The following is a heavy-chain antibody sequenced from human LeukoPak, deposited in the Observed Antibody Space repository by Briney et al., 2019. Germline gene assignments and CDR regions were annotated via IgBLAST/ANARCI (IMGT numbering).Heavy chain of an antibody. V-gene: IGHV3-30*02. J-gene: IGHJ3*02. CDR3: AKDRMYYDFWSGYSVDAFDI. CDR1: GFTFSSYG. Sequence: GGSLRLSCAASGFTFSSYGMHWVRQAPGKGLGWVAFIRYDGSNKYYADSVKGRFTISRDNSKNTLYLQMNSLRAEDTAVYYCAKDRMYYDFWSGYSVDAFDIWSQGTMVTVSS. D-gene: IGHD3-3*01. CDR2: IRYDGSNK.